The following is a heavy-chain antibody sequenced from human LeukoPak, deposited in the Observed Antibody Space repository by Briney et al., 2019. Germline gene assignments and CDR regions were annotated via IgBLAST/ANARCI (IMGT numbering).Heavy chain of an antibody. V-gene: IGHV4-59*12. CDR3: ARVRSSGWYGWFDP. CDR2: IYYSGST. CDR1: GGSISSYY. J-gene: IGHJ5*02. D-gene: IGHD6-19*01. Sequence: PSETLSLTCTVSGGSISSYYWSWIRQPPGKGLEWIGYIYYSGSTNYNPSLKSRVTISVDTSKNQFSLKLSSVTAADTAVYYCARVRSSGWYGWFDPWGQGTLVTVSS.